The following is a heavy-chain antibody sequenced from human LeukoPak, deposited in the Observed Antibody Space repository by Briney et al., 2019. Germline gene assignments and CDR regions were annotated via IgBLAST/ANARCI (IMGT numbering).Heavy chain of an antibody. CDR1: GYSISSAYY. CDR3: ARGFRGDNFDY. J-gene: IGHJ4*02. CDR2: MYHSGST. Sequence: SETLSLTCSVSGYSISSAYYWGWIRQPPGKGLEWIGTMYHSGSTNYNPSLKSRVTISVDTSKNQFSLRLSSVTAADTAVYFCARGFRGDNFDYWGQGTLVTVSS. V-gene: IGHV4-38-2*02. D-gene: IGHD7-27*01.